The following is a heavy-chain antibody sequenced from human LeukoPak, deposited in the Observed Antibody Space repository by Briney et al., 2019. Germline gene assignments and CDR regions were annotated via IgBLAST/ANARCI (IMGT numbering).Heavy chain of an antibody. CDR3: ASRSRLTYYYDSSGYHISLFDY. Sequence: PSETLSLTCAVYGGSFSGYYWSWIRQPPGKGLEWTGEINHSGSTNYNPSLKSRVTISVDTSKNQFSLKLSSVTAADTAVYYCASRSRLTYYYDSSGYHISLFDYWGQGTLVTVSS. CDR1: GGSFSGYY. D-gene: IGHD3-22*01. V-gene: IGHV4-34*01. J-gene: IGHJ4*02. CDR2: INHSGST.